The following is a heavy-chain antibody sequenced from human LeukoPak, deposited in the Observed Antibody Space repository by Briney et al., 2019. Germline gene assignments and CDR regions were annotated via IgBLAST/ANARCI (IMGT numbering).Heavy chain of an antibody. CDR3: ARAATTIAAAGTGGWYFDL. V-gene: IGHV1-46*01. J-gene: IGHJ2*01. CDR1: GYTFTSYY. D-gene: IGHD6-13*01. Sequence: GSVKVSCKASGYTFTSYYMHWVRQAPGQGLEWMGIINPSGGSTSYAQKFQGRVTMTRDMSTSTVYMELSSLRSEDTAVYYCARAATTIAAAGTGGWYFDLWGRGTLVTVSS. CDR2: INPSGGST.